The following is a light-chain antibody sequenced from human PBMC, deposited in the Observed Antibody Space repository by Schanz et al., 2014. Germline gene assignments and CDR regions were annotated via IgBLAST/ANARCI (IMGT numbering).Light chain of an antibody. J-gene: IGKJ4*01. CDR3: LQHYGNPT. CDR2: WAS. CDR1: QSILYSSNNKNY. Sequence: DIVMTQSPDSLAVSLGERATINCKSSQSILYSSNNKNYLAWYQQKPGQPPKLLIYWASTRESGVPDRFSGGVSGTDFTLTISSLQAEDVAVYYFLQHYGNPTFGGGTKVDVK. V-gene: IGKV4-1*01.